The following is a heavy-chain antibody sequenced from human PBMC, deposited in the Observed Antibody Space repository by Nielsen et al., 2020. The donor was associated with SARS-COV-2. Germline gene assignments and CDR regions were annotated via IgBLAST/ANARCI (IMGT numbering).Heavy chain of an antibody. V-gene: IGHV4-34*01. Sequence: SCEVSGGSFTGYFRSWIRQPPGGGLEWIGDIDHSGTTYYNPSLKSRVSISVDTSKNQFSLHLTSVTAADTAVYYCTRGLGYYDPRVYFQHWGQGTLVTVSS. J-gene: IGHJ1*01. CDR3: TRGLGYYDPRVYFQH. CDR1: GGSFTGYF. D-gene: IGHD3-22*01. CDR2: IDHSGTT.